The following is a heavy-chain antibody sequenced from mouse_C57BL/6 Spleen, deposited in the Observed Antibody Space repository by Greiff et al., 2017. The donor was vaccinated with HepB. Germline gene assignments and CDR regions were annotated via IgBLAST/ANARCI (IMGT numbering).Heavy chain of an antibody. V-gene: IGHV1-81*01. Sequence: QVQLKESGAELARPGASVKLSCKASGYTFTSYGISWVKQRTGQGLECIGEIYPRSGNTYYNEKFKGKATLTADKSSSTAYMELRSLTSEDSAVYFCARYSNWDYFDYWGQGTTLTVSS. CDR1: GYTFTSYG. CDR3: ARYSNWDYFDY. D-gene: IGHD2-5*01. CDR2: IYPRSGNT. J-gene: IGHJ2*01.